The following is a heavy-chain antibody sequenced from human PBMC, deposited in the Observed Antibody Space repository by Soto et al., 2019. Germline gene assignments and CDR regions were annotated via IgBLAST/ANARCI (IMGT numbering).Heavy chain of an antibody. CDR2: IYYSGST. CDR3: AGFVVPASRNSDFDY. Sequence: SETLSLTCTVSVISFRTSDYYWGWFLQPPGKGLDWIGNIYYSGSTFYNPSLRSRVTLSVDTSKNQFSLRLNSVTAADTAVYFCAGFVVPASRNSDFDYWGQGTLVTVSS. D-gene: IGHD2-15*01. V-gene: IGHV4-39*01. CDR1: VISFRTSDYY. J-gene: IGHJ4*02.